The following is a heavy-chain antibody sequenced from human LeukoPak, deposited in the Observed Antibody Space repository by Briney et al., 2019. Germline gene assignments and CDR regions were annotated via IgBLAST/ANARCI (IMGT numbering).Heavy chain of an antibody. J-gene: IGHJ3*02. CDR3: ARSIVGPSGAFDI. CDR2: IIPIFGTA. CDR1: GGTFSRYA. Sequence: ASVNVSCKASGGTFSRYAISWVRQAPGQGLEWMGGIIPIFGTANYAQKFQGRVTITTDESTSTAYMELSSLRSEDTAVYYCARSIVGPSGAFDIWGQGTMVTVSS. V-gene: IGHV1-69*05. D-gene: IGHD1-26*01.